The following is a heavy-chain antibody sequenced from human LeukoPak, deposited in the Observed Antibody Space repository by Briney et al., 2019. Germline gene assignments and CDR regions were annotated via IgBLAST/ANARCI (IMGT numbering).Heavy chain of an antibody. CDR2: IYSGDST. J-gene: IGHJ4*02. CDR1: GFTVNSNY. Sequence: GGSLTLSCAASGFTVNSNYMSWVPQAPGKGLEWVTGIYSGDSTYYPDSVKGRFTISRDYSKTTLYLQMNRRRDEDTDVYYWAREYSTPDYWGQGTLVTVSS. V-gene: IGHV3-66*01. CDR3: AREYSTPDY. D-gene: IGHD4-11*01.